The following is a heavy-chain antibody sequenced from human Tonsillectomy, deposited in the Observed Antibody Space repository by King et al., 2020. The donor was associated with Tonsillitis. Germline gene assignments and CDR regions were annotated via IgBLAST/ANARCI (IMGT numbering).Heavy chain of an antibody. D-gene: IGHD6-6*01. J-gene: IGHJ5*02. Sequence: VQLVESGGGVVQPGRSLRLSCAASGFTFSSYGMHWVRQAPGKGLEWVAVISYDGSNKYYADSVKGRFTISRDNSKNTLYLQMNSLRAEDTAVYYCAKGPPTPYSSSPAYCFDPWGQGTLVTVSS. V-gene: IGHV3-30*18. CDR3: AKGPPTPYSSSPAYCFDP. CDR1: GFTFSSYG. CDR2: ISYDGSNK.